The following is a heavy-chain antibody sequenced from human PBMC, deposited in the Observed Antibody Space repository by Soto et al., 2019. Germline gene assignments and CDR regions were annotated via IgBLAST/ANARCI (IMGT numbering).Heavy chain of an antibody. CDR2: IIPIFGTA. D-gene: IGHD3-9*01. Sequence: QVQLVQSGAEVKKPGSSVKVSCKASGGTFSSYAISWVRQAPGQGLEWMGGIIPIFGTANYAQKFQGRVTITADESTSTAYMERSSLRSEDTAVYYCAKSQRILTFYGMDVWGQGTTVTVSS. V-gene: IGHV1-69*01. CDR3: AKSQRILTFYGMDV. J-gene: IGHJ6*02. CDR1: GGTFSSYA.